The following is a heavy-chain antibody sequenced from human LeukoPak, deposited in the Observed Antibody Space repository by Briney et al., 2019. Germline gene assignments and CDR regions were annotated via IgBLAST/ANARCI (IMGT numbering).Heavy chain of an antibody. D-gene: IGHD4/OR15-4a*01. V-gene: IGHV3-23*01. J-gene: IGHJ4*02. CDR2: TSSSDAGT. CDR1: GFPLSSHA. CDR3: AKHDYGDPVGNFDY. Sequence: GGSLRLSCAASGFPLSSHAMSWVRQAPGKGLEWVSATSSSDAGTYYADSVRGRFTISRDNSKNTLYLQMNSLRAEDTAMYYCAKHDYGDPVGNFDYWGQGTLVTVSS.